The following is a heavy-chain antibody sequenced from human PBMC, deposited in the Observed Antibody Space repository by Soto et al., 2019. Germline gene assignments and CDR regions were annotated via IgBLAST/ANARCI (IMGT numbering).Heavy chain of an antibody. V-gene: IGHV4-31*03. CDR1: GGSISSGGYY. CDR3: ARTRYGDGYPCFDY. J-gene: IGHJ4*02. Sequence: QVQLQESGPGLVKPSQTLSLTCTVSGGSISSGGYYWSWIRQHPGKVLEWIGYIYYSGSNYYNPSLKGRVTISVDTSKNQFSLKLSYVTAADTAVYYCARTRYGDGYPCFDYWGQGTLVTVSS. CDR2: IYYSGSN. D-gene: IGHD5-12*01.